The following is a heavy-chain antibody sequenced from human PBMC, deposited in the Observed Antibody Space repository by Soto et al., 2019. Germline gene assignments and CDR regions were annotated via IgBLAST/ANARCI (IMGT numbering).Heavy chain of an antibody. Sequence: GWSLRLSCAASGFTFSSYAMHWVRQAPGKGLEWVAVISYDGSNKYYADSVKGRFTISRDNSKNTLDLQMNSRRAEDTAVYYCARSAVAAYLFDYWGQGTLVTVSS. CDR2: ISYDGSNK. J-gene: IGHJ4*02. CDR1: GFTFSSYA. D-gene: IGHD6-19*01. V-gene: IGHV3-30-3*01. CDR3: ARSAVAAYLFDY.